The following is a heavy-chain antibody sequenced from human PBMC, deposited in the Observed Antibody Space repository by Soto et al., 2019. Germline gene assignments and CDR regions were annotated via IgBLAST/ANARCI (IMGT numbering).Heavy chain of an antibody. Sequence: GGSLRLSCAASGFTFSSYAMSWVRQAPGKGLEWVSAISGSGGSTYYADSVKGRFTISRDNSKNTLYLQMNSLRAEDTAVYYCAKDGYGHQKYYFDYWGQGTLVTVSA. V-gene: IGHV3-23*01. CDR1: GFTFSSYA. CDR3: AKDGYGHQKYYFDY. CDR2: ISGSGGST. D-gene: IGHD2-2*03. J-gene: IGHJ4*02.